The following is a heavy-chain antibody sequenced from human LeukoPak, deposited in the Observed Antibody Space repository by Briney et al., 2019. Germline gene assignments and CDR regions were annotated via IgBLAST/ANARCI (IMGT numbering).Heavy chain of an antibody. D-gene: IGHD6-19*01. J-gene: IGHJ4*02. CDR2: ISWNSGSI. CDR3: ASIAVAGRLDY. Sequence: GGSLRPSCAASGFTFDDYAMYWVRHAPGKGLEWVSGISWNSGSIGYADSVKGRFTISRDNAKNSLYLQMNSLRAEDTAVYYCASIAVAGRLDYWGQGTLVTVSS. CDR1: GFTFDDYA. V-gene: IGHV3-9*01.